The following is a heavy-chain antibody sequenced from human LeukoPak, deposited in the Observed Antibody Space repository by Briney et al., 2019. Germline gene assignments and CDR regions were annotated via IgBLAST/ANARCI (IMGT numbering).Heavy chain of an antibody. D-gene: IGHD3-22*01. CDR2: INPNSGGT. CDR1: GYTFTGYY. J-gene: IGHJ4*02. CDR3: ASGSRITMIVVVPTGDWFYFDY. V-gene: IGHV1-2*02. Sequence: ASVKVSCKTSGYTFTGYYMHWVRQAPGQGREWMGWINPNSGGTNYAQKFQGRVTMTRDTSISTAYMELSRLRSDDTAVYYCASGSRITMIVVVPTGDWFYFDYWGQGTLVTVSS.